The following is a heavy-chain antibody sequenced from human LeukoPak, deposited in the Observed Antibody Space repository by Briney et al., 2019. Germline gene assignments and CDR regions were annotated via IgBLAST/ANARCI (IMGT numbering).Heavy chain of an antibody. J-gene: IGHJ4*02. CDR1: GGSISTGGYY. D-gene: IGHD3-22*01. CDR2: IYYSGSK. CDR3: ARDYYDSSGYYVHGDY. Sequence: SQTLSLTCTVSGGSISTGGYYWRWIRQHPGKGLEWIVYIYYSGSKYYNPSLKSRVTISVDTSRNQFSLKLSSVTAADTAVYYCARDYYDSSGYYVHGDYWGQGTLVAVSS. V-gene: IGHV4-31*03.